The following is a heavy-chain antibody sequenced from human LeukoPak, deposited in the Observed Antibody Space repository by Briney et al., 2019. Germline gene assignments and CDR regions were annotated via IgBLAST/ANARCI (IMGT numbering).Heavy chain of an antibody. CDR3: ARGRLRFLEWLLSDY. V-gene: IGHV3-7*01. Sequence: GGSLRLSCAASGFTFSSYWMSWVRQAPEKGLEWVANIKQDGSEKYYVDSVKGRFTISRDNAKNSLYLQMNSLRAEDTAVYYCARGRLRFLEWLLSDYWGQGTLVTVSS. CDR1: GFTFSSYW. D-gene: IGHD3-3*01. J-gene: IGHJ4*02. CDR2: IKQDGSEK.